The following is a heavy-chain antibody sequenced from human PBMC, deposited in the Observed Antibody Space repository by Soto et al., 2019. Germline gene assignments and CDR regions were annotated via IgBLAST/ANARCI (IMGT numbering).Heavy chain of an antibody. J-gene: IGHJ6*03. Sequence: GESLKISCKGSGYSFTSYWIGWVRQMPGKGLEWMGIIYPGDSDTRYSPSFQGQVTISADKSISTAYLQWSSLKASDTAMYYCARRYSGYDFSPHYYYYMDVWGKGTTVTVSS. CDR1: GYSFTSYW. CDR3: ARRYSGYDFSPHYYYYMDV. D-gene: IGHD5-12*01. CDR2: IYPGDSDT. V-gene: IGHV5-51*01.